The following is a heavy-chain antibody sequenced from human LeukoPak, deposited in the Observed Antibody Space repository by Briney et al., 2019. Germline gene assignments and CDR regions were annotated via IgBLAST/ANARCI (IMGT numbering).Heavy chain of an antibody. CDR3: AKSLRFGGYRNLPFDF. D-gene: IGHD3-10*01. CDR1: GFPFSSYG. CDR2: KSYRCGST. V-gene: IGHV3-23*01. J-gene: IGHJ4*02. Sequence: QSGWSLRLSCGDSGFPFSSYGMSWVLRAPGKALEWISAKSYRCGSTYYADSVKGRFTISRDNSKHTLYLQMNSLRAEDTAVYYCAKSLRFGGYRNLPFDFWGQGTVVPVSS.